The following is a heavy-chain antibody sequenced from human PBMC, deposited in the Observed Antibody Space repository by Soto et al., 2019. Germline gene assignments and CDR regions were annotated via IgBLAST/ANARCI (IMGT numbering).Heavy chain of an antibody. CDR3: ARGTGSSWTHSGSDAFDI. Sequence: GGSLRLSCAASGFTFSSYWMHWVRQAPGKGLVWVSRINSDGSSTSYADSVKGRFTISRDNAKNTLYLQMNTLRAEDTAVYYCARGTGSSWTHSGSDAFDIWGQGTMVTVSS. J-gene: IGHJ3*02. V-gene: IGHV3-74*01. D-gene: IGHD6-13*01. CDR2: INSDGSST. CDR1: GFTFSSYW.